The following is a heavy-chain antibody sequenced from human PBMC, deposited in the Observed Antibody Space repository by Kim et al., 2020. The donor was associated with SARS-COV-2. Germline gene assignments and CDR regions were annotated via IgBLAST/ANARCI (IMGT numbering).Heavy chain of an antibody. V-gene: IGHV4-39*01. CDR2: AYYIGNT. Sequence: SETLSLTCTVSGGSLSSSSYYWGWIRQPPGKGLEWIGTAYYIGNTYYNPSLKSRVTISVDTYKNQFSLKLGSVTAAATAFYYCAGYQRCSSCWSVAFYY. CDR3: AGYQRCSSCWSVAFYY. J-gene: IGHJ6*01. D-gene: IGHD6-13*01. CDR1: GGSLSSSSYY.